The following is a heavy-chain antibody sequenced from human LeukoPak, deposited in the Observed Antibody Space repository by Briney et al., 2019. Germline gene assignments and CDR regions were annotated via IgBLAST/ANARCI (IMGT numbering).Heavy chain of an antibody. V-gene: IGHV4-39*01. CDR3: ARRVTGDLRRFDY. J-gene: IGHJ4*02. Sequence: SETLSLTCTVSGGSISSSGYSWGWIRQPPGKGLEWIGNINYSGSTYYNPSLKSRVTIFVDTSKNPFSLKVTSVTAADTAVYFCARRVTGDLRRFDYWGQGTLVTFSP. D-gene: IGHD7-27*01. CDR2: INYSGST. CDR1: GGSISSSGYS.